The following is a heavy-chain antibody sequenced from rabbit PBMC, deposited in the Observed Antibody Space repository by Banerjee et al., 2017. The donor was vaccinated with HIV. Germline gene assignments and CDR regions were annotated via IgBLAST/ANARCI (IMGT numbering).Heavy chain of an antibody. CDR2: IYAGSGTT. Sequence: QEQLEESGGDLVKPEGSLTLTCTASGFTISSYWMSWVRQAPGKGLEWIGIIYAGSGTTVYASWVNGRFTISSNTKQNTVSLQMNSLTAADTATYFCARDLAGVIGWNFDLWGPGTLVTVS. CDR3: ARDLAGVIGWNFDL. J-gene: IGHJ4*01. D-gene: IGHD4-1*01. CDR1: GFTISSYW. V-gene: IGHV1S45*01.